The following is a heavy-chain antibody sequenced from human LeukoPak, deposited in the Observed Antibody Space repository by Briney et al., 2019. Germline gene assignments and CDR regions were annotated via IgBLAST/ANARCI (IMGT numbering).Heavy chain of an antibody. D-gene: IGHD3-10*01. V-gene: IGHV4-59*08. Sequence: SETLSLTCTVSGGSMTNYYWSWLRQPPGEGLEWIGYVYYSGSTNYNPSLKSRVTISVDTSKNQFSLKLSSVTAADTAVYYCAATMVRGVHTHFDYWGQGTLVTVSS. CDR3: AATMVRGVHTHFDY. J-gene: IGHJ4*02. CDR1: GGSMTNYY. CDR2: VYYSGST.